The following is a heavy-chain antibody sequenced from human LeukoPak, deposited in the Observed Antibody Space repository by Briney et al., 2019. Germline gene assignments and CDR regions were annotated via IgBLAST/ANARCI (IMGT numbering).Heavy chain of an antibody. J-gene: IGHJ5*02. V-gene: IGHV3-53*01. D-gene: IGHD6-13*01. Sequence: GGSLRLSCAVSGFTVSSIYMSWVRQAPGKGLEWVSSIYSDGNTYYADSVKGRFTISRDSSRNTLYLQMNSLRVEVSAVYYCAGDTHSSSWYDHWGQGTLVTVSS. CDR3: AGDTHSSSWYDH. CDR1: GFTVSSIY. CDR2: IYSDGNT.